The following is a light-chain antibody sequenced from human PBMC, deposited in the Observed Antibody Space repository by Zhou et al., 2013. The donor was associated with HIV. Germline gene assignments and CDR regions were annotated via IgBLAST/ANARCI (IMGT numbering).Light chain of an antibody. Sequence: DIQMTQSPSSVSASVGDRVTISCRASQGISNWLAWYQQKPGKAPNLLIYGASSLQSGVPSRFSGSGSGTDFTLTISSLQPEDYATYYCQQANSFPGGVFGPGTKVDIK. J-gene: IGKJ3*01. CDR2: GAS. V-gene: IGKV1-12*01. CDR3: QQANSFPGGV. CDR1: QGISNW.